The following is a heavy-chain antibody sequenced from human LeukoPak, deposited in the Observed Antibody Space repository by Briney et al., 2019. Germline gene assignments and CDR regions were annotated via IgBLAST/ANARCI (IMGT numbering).Heavy chain of an antibody. CDR3: ARGLPFDY. J-gene: IGHJ4*02. CDR2: IYHSGST. Sequence: SETPSLTCTVSGGSISSGGYYWSWIRQHPGKGLEWIGYIYHSGSTDYNPSLKSRVTISVDTSKNQFSLKLSSVTAADTAVYYCARGLPFDYWGQGTLVTVSS. CDR1: GGSISSGGYY. V-gene: IGHV4-31*03.